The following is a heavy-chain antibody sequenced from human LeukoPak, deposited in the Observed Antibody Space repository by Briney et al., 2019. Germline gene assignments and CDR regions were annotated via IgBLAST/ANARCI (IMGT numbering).Heavy chain of an antibody. CDR1: EFTFSSYA. J-gene: IGHJ6*03. D-gene: IGHD4-11*01. CDR2: ISGSGGRT. Sequence: GGSLRLSCAASEFTFSSYAMSWVRQAPGKGLEWVSAISGSGGRTYYAESVKGRFTISRDNNENTLYLQMNSLRAEDTAVYYCARDTVFLRRGPDPPYYYMDVWGKGTTVTVSS. V-gene: IGHV3-23*01. CDR3: ARDTVFLRRGPDPPYYYMDV.